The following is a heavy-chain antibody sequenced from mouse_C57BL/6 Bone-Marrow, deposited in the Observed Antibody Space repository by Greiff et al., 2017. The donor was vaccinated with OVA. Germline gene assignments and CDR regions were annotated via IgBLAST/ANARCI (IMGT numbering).Heavy chain of an antibody. CDR3: TRPITTVVALYYYAMDY. CDR2: IDPETGGT. CDR1: GYTFTDYE. D-gene: IGHD1-1*01. J-gene: IGHJ4*01. V-gene: IGHV1-15*01. Sequence: VQLVESGAELVRPGASVTLSCKASGYTFTDYEMHWVKQTPVHGLEWIGAIDPETGGTAYNQKFKGKAILTADKSSSTAYMELRSLTSEDSAVYYCTRPITTVVALYYYAMDYWGQGTSVTVSS.